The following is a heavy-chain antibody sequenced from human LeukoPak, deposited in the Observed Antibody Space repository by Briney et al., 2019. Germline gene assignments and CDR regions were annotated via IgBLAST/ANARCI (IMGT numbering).Heavy chain of an antibody. D-gene: IGHD6-13*01. Sequence: SETLSLTCTVSGGSISSYYWSWIWQRPRPGLGWIWYIYYSGSTNYNPSLKCRVTLSVDTSKNHFSLKLSSVTAADAAVYYCARDLRSSSFGRYNWFDHWGQGTLVTVSS. J-gene: IGHJ5*02. CDR3: ARDLRSSSFGRYNWFDH. CDR1: GGSISSYY. V-gene: IGHV4-59*01. CDR2: IYYSGST.